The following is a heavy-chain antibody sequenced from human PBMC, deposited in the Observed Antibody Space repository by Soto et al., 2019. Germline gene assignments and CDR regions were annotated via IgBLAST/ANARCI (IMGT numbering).Heavy chain of an antibody. J-gene: IGHJ3*02. V-gene: IGHV3-11*01. CDR1: GFTFSDYY. CDR3: AREDPALRYFDWLLSRGAFDI. Sequence: GGSLRLSCAASGFTFSDYYMSWIRQAPGKGLEWVSYISSSGSTIYYADSVKGRFTISRDNAKNSLYLQMNSLRAEDTAVYYCAREDPALRYFDWLLSRGAFDIWGQRTMVTVSS. D-gene: IGHD3-9*01. CDR2: ISSSGSTI.